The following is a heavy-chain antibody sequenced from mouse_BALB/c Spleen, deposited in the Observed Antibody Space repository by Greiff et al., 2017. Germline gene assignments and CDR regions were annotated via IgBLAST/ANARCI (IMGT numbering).Heavy chain of an antibody. V-gene: IGHV14-4*02. J-gene: IGHJ2*01. D-gene: IGHD2-4*01. CDR1: GFNIKDYY. CDR3: NARYYDYDIDY. Sequence: EVQLKESGAELVRSGASVKLSCTASGFNIKDYYMHWVKQRPEQGLEWIGWIDPENGDTEYAPKFQGKATMTADTSSNTAYLQLSSLTSEDTAVYYCNARYYDYDIDYWGQGTTLTVSS. CDR2: IDPENGDT.